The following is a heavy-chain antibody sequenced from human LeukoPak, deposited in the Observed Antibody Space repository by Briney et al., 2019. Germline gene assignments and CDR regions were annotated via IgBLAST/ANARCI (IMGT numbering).Heavy chain of an antibody. D-gene: IGHD3-3*01. CDR3: ARAAKYDFWSGYYLDY. CDR2: IKQDGSEK. J-gene: IGHJ4*02. V-gene: IGHV3-7*01. Sequence: PGGSLRLSCTTSGFNFSDHAVSWVRQAPGKGLEWVANIKQDGSEKYYVDSVKGRFTISRDNAKNSLYLQMNSLRAEDTAVYYCARAAKYDFWSGYYLDYWGQGTLVTVSS. CDR1: GFNFSDHA.